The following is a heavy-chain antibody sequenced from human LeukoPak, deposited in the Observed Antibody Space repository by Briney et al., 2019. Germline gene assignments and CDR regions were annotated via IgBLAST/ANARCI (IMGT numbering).Heavy chain of an antibody. Sequence: GGSLRLSCVASGFKFNNYAMNWVRQAPGKGLEWVSTVGGSGDKTYYTGSVKGRFTLSRDNAKNTVFLQMNSLRAEDTAIYYCARDRGDDYDYGAFDIWGQGTMVTVSS. J-gene: IGHJ3*02. CDR2: VGGSGDKT. V-gene: IGHV3-23*01. D-gene: IGHD5-24*01. CDR1: GFKFNNYA. CDR3: ARDRGDDYDYGAFDI.